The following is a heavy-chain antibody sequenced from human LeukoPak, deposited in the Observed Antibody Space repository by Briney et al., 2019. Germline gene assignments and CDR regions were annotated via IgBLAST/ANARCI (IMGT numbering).Heavy chain of an antibody. V-gene: IGHV4-59*01. J-gene: IGHJ4*02. CDR3: ARDEATVTTNYFDY. CDR2: IYYSGTT. Sequence: SETLSLTCTVSGGSISSYYWSWIRQPPGKGLEWIGYIYYSGTTNYNPSLKSRVTISVDTSKNQFSLKLSSVTAADTAVYYCARDEATVTTNYFDYWGQGTLVTVSS. CDR1: GGSISSYY. D-gene: IGHD4-11*01.